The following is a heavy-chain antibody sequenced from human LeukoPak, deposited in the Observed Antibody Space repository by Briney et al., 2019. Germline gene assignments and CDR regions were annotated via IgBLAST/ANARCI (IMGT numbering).Heavy chain of an antibody. J-gene: IGHJ3*02. CDR1: GFTFSSYA. V-gene: IGHV3-23*01. CDR2: ISGSGGST. D-gene: IGHD3-22*01. Sequence: PGGSLRLSCAASGFTFSSYAMSWVRQAPGKGLEWVSAISGSGGSTYYADSVKGRFTISRDNSKNTLYLQMNSLRAEDTAVYYCAKDRAKNYYDSSGQRDAFDIWGQGTMVTVSS. CDR3: AKDRAKNYYDSSGQRDAFDI.